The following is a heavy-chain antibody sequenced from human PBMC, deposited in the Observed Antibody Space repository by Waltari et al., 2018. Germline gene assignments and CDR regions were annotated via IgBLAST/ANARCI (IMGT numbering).Heavy chain of an antibody. D-gene: IGHD6-19*01. Sequence: QLQLQESGPGLVKPSETLSLTCTVSGGSISSSSYYWGWIRQPPGKGLEWIGSIYYSGSTYYNPSLKSRATISVDTSKNQFSLKLSSVTAADTAVYYCAANQAVAGSPLGYWGQGTLVTVSS. J-gene: IGHJ4*02. CDR2: IYYSGST. CDR3: AANQAVAGSPLGY. CDR1: GGSISSSSYY. V-gene: IGHV4-39*01.